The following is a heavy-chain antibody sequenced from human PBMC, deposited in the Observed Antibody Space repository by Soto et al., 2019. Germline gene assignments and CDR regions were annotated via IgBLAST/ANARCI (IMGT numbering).Heavy chain of an antibody. J-gene: IGHJ4*02. CDR1: GFTFSSYG. CDR3: ARDQGGYSYGYCDY. Sequence: GGSLRLSCAASGFTFSSYGMHWVRQAPGKGLEWVAVIWYDGSNKYYADSVKGRFTISRDNSKNTLYLQMKSLRAEDTAVYYCARDQGGYSYGYCDYWGQGTLVTVSS. CDR2: IWYDGSNK. D-gene: IGHD5-18*01. V-gene: IGHV3-33*01.